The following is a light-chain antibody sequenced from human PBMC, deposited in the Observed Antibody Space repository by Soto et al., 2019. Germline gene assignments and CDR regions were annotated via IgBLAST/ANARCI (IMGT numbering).Light chain of an antibody. CDR1: QSVLDTSTNQSY. J-gene: IGKJ2*01. V-gene: IGKV4-1*01. CDR2: WAS. CDR3: HQYYTTPQT. Sequence: VLTQSPSSLAVSLGERATVNCRSSQSVLDTSTNQSYLAWYQKKPGHPPKLLVHWASVREARVPDRFSGGGSGTDFSLTISSLQAEDVAVYDWHQYYTTPQTFGQGTQVDIK.